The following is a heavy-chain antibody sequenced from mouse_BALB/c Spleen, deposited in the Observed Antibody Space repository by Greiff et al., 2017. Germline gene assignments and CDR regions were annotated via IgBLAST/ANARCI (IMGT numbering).Heavy chain of an antibody. D-gene: IGHD2-4*01. CDR1: GFTFSSFG. Sequence: EVKVVESGGGLVQPGGSRKLSCAASGFTFSSFGMHWVRQAPEKGLEWVAYISSGSSTIYYADTVKGRFTISRDNPKNTLFLQMTSLRSEDTAMYYCARSYYDYDGAWFAYWGQGTLVTVSA. V-gene: IGHV5-17*02. J-gene: IGHJ3*01. CDR2: ISSGSSTI. CDR3: ARSYYDYDGAWFAY.